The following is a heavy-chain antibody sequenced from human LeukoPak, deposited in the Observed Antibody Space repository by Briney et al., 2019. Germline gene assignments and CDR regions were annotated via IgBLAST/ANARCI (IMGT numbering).Heavy chain of an antibody. J-gene: IGHJ4*02. CDR1: GFTFSIYA. CDR2: ISGTSGNT. CDR3: AKFRPDSSGWPFDY. Sequence: GGSLRLSCAASGFTFSIYAMSWVRQAPGKGLEWVSSISGTSGNTYYADSVKGRFAISRDNSKDTLYLQMNSLRAEDTAIYYCAKFRPDSSGWPFDYWGQGTLVTVSS. V-gene: IGHV3-23*01. D-gene: IGHD6-19*01.